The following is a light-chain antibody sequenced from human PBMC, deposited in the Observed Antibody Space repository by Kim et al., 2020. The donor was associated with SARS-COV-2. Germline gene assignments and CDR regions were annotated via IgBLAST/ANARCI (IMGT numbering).Light chain of an antibody. CDR1: QSVSSN. J-gene: IGKJ1*01. Sequence: EIVMTQSPATLSVSPGERATLSCRASQSVSSNLAWYQQKPGQAPRLLISGASTRATGIPARFSGGGSGTEFTLTIGSLQSEDFAVYFCRQYNSWPAGTFGEGTKM. CDR2: GAS. CDR3: RQYNSWPAGT. V-gene: IGKV3-15*01.